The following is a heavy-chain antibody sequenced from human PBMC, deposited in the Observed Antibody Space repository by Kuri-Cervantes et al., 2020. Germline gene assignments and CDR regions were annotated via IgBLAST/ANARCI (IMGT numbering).Heavy chain of an antibody. CDR1: GYTFTCYY. Sequence: ASVKVSCKASGYTFTCYYMHWVRQAPGQGLEWMGIINPSGGSTSYAQKFQGRVTMTRDTSTSTVYMELSSLRSEDTAVYYCARDRWNDYGMDVWSQGTTVTVSS. D-gene: IGHD1-1*01. V-gene: IGHV1-46*01. J-gene: IGHJ6*02. CDR2: INPSGGST. CDR3: ARDRWNDYGMDV.